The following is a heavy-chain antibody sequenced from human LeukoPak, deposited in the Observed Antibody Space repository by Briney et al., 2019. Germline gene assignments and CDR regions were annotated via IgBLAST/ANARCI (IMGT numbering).Heavy chain of an antibody. CDR1: GFTFSSYW. V-gene: IGHV3-7*01. J-gene: IGHJ3*02. CDR2: IKKDGSEK. D-gene: IGHD2-15*01. Sequence: GGSLRLSCAASGFTFSSYWMSWVRQAPGKGLEWVANIKKDGSEKYYVDSVKGRFTISRDNAKTSLYLQMNSLRAEDTAVYYCVSGAYDAFDIWGQGTMVTVSS. CDR3: VSGAYDAFDI.